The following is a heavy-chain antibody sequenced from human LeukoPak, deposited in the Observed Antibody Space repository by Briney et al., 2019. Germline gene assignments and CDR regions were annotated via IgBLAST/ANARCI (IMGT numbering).Heavy chain of an antibody. CDR2: MNPKTGDT. CDR1: GYTFTIFD. CDR3: AKGAIFGVTIRRYGMDV. D-gene: IGHD3-3*01. V-gene: IGHV1-8*01. J-gene: IGHJ6*02. Sequence: ASLKVSCKASGYTFTIFDINWVRQAPGQGLEWVGWMNPKTGDTVYAQNFQGRVTMTRDTSIGTAYMELNSLRSEDTAVYYCAKGAIFGVTIRRYGMDVWGQGTSVTVSS.